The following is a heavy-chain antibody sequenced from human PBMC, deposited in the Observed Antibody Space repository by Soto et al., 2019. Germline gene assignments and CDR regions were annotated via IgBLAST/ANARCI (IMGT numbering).Heavy chain of an antibody. V-gene: IGHV1-46*01. Sequence: ASVKVSCKASGYTFTIYYMHWVRQAPGQGLEWMGIINPSGGSTSYAQKFQGRVTMTRDTSTSTVYMELSSLRSEDTAVYYCARARSDYGDYYWFDPWGQGTLVTVSS. D-gene: IGHD4-17*01. CDR2: INPSGGST. CDR1: GYTFTIYY. J-gene: IGHJ5*02. CDR3: ARARSDYGDYYWFDP.